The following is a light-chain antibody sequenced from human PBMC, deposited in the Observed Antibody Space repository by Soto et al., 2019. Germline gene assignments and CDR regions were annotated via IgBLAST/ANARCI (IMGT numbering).Light chain of an antibody. CDR1: QTISSW. J-gene: IGKJ1*01. CDR2: KAS. CDR3: QHYNSYSEA. V-gene: IGKV1-5*03. Sequence: DIQMTQTPSTLSGSVGDRVTITCRASQTISSWLAWYQQKPGKAPKLLIYKASTLKSGVPSGFSGSGSGTEFTLTISSLQPDDFATYYCQHYNSYSEALGQGTKVDSK.